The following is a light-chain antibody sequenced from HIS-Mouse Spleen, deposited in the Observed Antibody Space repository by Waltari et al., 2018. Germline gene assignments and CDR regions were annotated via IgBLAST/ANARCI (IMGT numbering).Light chain of an antibody. Sequence: QSALTPPASVPGSPGPSIPLSCTGTSSDVGGYHYVSWYQQHPGKAPKLMIYEVSNRPSGVSNRFSGSKSGNTASLTISGLQAEDEADYYCSSYTSSSTLVFGGGTKLTVL. CDR2: EVS. CDR3: SSYTSSSTLV. J-gene: IGLJ3*02. CDR1: SSDVGGYHY. V-gene: IGLV2-14*01.